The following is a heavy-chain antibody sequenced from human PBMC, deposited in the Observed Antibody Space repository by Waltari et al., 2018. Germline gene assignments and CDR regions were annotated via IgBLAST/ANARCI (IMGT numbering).Heavy chain of an antibody. CDR1: GVPFSGYY. CDR2: ITHNGTI. D-gene: IGHD2-15*01. Sequence: QVQLQQWGAGQLQPSETLSLTCAVYGVPFSGYYWGWIRQPPGKGLEWIGGITHNGTINRNPSLRSRLTMLIATSKSQFALKLNSVTAADTGVYYCVRLEDCTGPGGNCYSADSFAMDVWGQGTMVTVSS. J-gene: IGHJ6*02. V-gene: IGHV4-34*02. CDR3: VRLEDCTGPGGNCYSADSFAMDV.